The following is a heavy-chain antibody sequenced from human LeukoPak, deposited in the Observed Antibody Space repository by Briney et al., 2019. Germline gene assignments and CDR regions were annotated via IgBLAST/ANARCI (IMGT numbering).Heavy chain of an antibody. D-gene: IGHD3-10*01. CDR2: ISSSSSYI. V-gene: IGHV3-21*01. Sequence: PGGSLRLSCAASGFTFSSYWMHWVRQAPGKGLEWVSSISSSSSYIYYADSVKGRFTISRDNAKNSLYLQMNSLRAEDTAVYYCARDDHDYYGPDVWGQGTTVTVSS. CDR1: GFTFSSYW. J-gene: IGHJ6*02. CDR3: ARDDHDYYGPDV.